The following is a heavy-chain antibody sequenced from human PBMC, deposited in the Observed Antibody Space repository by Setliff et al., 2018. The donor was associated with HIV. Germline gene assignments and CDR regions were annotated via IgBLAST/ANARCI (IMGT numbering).Heavy chain of an antibody. CDR1: GDSISSYS. J-gene: IGHJ5*02. D-gene: IGHD1-7*01. CDR2: IYTSGNT. V-gene: IGHV4-4*09. Sequence: SETLSLTCTVSGDSISSYSWNWIRQPPGEGLEWTGYIYTSGNTNYNPSLQSRVTMSVDTSKNQFSLNLNSVTAADTAVYYCARRAVQDGTVTSSNWFDPRGQGTLVTVSS. CDR3: ARRAVQDGTVTSSNWFDP.